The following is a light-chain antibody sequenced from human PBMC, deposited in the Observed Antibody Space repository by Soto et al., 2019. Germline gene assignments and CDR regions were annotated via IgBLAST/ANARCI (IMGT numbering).Light chain of an antibody. CDR1: SSDVGAYNS. CDR2: EVN. J-gene: IGLJ3*02. Sequence: QSALTQPPSASGSPGQSVTISCTGTSSDVGAYNSVSWYQQHPGKAPRLMIYEVNKRPSGVPARFSGSKSGNMASLTVSGLQAEDEADYYCNSHGGSNNFWVFGGGTQLTVL. V-gene: IGLV2-8*01. CDR3: NSHGGSNNFWV.